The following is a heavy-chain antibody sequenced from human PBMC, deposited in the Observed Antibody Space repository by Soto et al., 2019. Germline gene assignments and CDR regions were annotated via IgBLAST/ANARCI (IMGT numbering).Heavy chain of an antibody. D-gene: IGHD5-12*01. CDR2: ISGSGGST. CDR3: ATWLRFCLGY. J-gene: IGHJ4*02. Sequence: EVQLLESGGGLVQPGGSLRLSCAASGFTFSSYAMSWVRQAPGKGLEWVSAISGSGGSTYYGDSVKGQFTISRDNSKNTLYLQMNSLRAEDTAVYYCATWLRFCLGYWGQGTLVTVSS. V-gene: IGHV3-23*01. CDR1: GFTFSSYA.